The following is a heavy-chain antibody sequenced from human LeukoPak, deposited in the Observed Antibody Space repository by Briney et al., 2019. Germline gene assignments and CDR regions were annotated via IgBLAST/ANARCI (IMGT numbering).Heavy chain of an antibody. CDR2: IWYDGRNK. CDR3: ARDMEQWLVQDWYFDL. CDR1: GFTFSSYG. J-gene: IGHJ2*01. V-gene: IGHV3-33*01. Sequence: GGSLRLSCAASGFTFSSYGMHWVRQAPGKGLEWVAVIWYDGRNKYYADSVKGRFTISRGNSKNTLFLQMNILRAEDTAVYYCARDMEQWLVQDWYFDLWGRGTLVTVSS. D-gene: IGHD6-19*01.